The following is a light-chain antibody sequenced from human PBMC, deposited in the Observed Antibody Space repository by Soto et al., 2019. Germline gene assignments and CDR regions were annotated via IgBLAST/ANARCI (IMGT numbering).Light chain of an antibody. Sequence: EIVLTQSPGTLSLSPGERATLSCRASQSVTSNYLAWYQQRPGQAPRLLIFGASSRATGIPDKFSGSGSGTDFTLTISRLEPDDFGLYYCQQRLNWPPGFGQGTKVDIK. V-gene: IGKV3D-20*02. CDR2: GAS. CDR1: QSVTSNY. J-gene: IGKJ1*01. CDR3: QQRLNWPPG.